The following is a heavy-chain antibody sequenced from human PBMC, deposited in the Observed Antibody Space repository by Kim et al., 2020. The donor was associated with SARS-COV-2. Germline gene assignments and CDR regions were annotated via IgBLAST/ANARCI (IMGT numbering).Heavy chain of an antibody. Sequence: GSNKYYADSVKGRFTISRDNSKNTLYLQMNSLRAEDTAVYYCAKGDYFDYWGQGTLVTVSS. V-gene: IGHV3-30*02. CDR3: AKGDYFDY. CDR2: GSNK. J-gene: IGHJ4*02.